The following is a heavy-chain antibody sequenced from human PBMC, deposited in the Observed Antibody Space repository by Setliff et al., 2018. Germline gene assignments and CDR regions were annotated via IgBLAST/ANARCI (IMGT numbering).Heavy chain of an antibody. J-gene: IGHJ2*01. CDR3: AREYIQLWSRSLWGYFDL. D-gene: IGHD5-18*01. V-gene: IGHV4-61*09. CDR2: IYTRGGT. CDR1: GGSISSGNYY. Sequence: SETLSLTCTVSGGSISSGNYYWSWVRQSAGKGLELIGHIYTRGGTTYNPSLKSRVAISLDTSKNQFSLRLTSVTAADTAVYYCAREYIQLWSRSLWGYFDLWGRGTLVTVSS.